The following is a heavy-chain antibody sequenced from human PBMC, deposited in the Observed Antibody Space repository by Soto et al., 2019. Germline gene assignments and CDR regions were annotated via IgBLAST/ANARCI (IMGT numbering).Heavy chain of an antibody. CDR3: ARKTGIAAAYRWFDP. D-gene: IGHD6-13*01. Sequence: PSETLSLTCTVSGGSISSYYWSWIRQPPGKGLEWIGYIYYSGSTNYNPSLKSRVTISVDTSKNQFSLKLSSVTAADTAVYYCARKTGIAAAYRWFDPWGQGTLVTVSS. J-gene: IGHJ5*02. V-gene: IGHV4-59*01. CDR1: GGSISSYY. CDR2: IYYSGST.